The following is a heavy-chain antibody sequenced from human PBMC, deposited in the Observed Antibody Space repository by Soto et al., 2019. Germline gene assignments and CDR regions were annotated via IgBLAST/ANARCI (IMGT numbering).Heavy chain of an antibody. D-gene: IGHD3-10*01. CDR2: IRGKANSYAT. Sequence: EVPLVESGGGLVQPGGSLKLSCAASGFTFTGSTIHWVRQASGKGLEWVGRIRGKANSYATAYAASVRGRFTISRDDSKNTAYLQMDSLKTEDTAVFYCASQVASTLYYFDYWGQGTLVTVSS. CDR3: ASQVASTLYYFDY. CDR1: GFTFTGST. J-gene: IGHJ4*02. V-gene: IGHV3-73*02.